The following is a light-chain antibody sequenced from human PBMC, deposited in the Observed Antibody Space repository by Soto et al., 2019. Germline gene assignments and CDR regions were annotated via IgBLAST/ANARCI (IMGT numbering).Light chain of an antibody. CDR1: QSISSW. V-gene: IGKV1-5*03. J-gene: IGKJ1*01. Sequence: DIQTTQSPSTLSASVGDRVTITCRASQSISSWLAWYQQKPGTAPKLLIYKASTLQSGVPSRFSGSGSGTEFTLTISSLQPDDSATYYCQQYNDNWTFGQGTKVDI. CDR2: KAS. CDR3: QQYNDNWT.